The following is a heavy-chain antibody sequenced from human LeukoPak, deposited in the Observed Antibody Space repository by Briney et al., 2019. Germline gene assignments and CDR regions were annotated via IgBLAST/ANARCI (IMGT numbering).Heavy chain of an antibody. V-gene: IGHV5-51*01. Sequence: GESLQISCKGSGYSFPNYWIGWVRQMPGKGLEWMGIIYPGDSHTRYSPSFQDQVTISVDKSISTAYLQWSSLKASDTAMYYCARGPYAYTSSATLGSYNWFDPWGQGSLVTVSS. D-gene: IGHD2-2*02. J-gene: IGHJ5*02. CDR2: IYPGDSHT. CDR3: ARGPYAYTSSATLGSYNWFDP. CDR1: GYSFPNYW.